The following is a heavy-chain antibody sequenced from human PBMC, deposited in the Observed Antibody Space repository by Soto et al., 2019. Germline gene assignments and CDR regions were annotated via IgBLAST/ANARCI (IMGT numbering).Heavy chain of an antibody. V-gene: IGHV3-30*18. CDR3: AKDVPIAAAGGPFDI. J-gene: IGHJ3*02. D-gene: IGHD6-13*01. Sequence: GSLRLSCAASGFTFSSYGMHWVRQAPGKGLEWVAVISYDGSNKYYADSVKGRFTISRDNSKNTLYLQMNSLRAEDTAVYYCAKDVPIAAAGGPFDIWGQGTMVTVSS. CDR2: ISYDGSNK. CDR1: GFTFSSYG.